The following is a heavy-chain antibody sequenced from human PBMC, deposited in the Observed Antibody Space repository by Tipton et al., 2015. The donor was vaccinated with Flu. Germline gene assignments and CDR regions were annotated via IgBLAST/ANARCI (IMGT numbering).Heavy chain of an antibody. CDR1: GGSISTSTSF. D-gene: IGHD4-11*01. CDR3: ARRDYSNYVSEPKNWFDP. J-gene: IGHJ5*02. Sequence: TLSLTCTVSGGSISTSTSFWAWIRQPPGKGLEWIGNIHRSGNTYHNPSLKSRVTISVDTSKNQFSLKLSSVTAADTAVYYCARRDYSNYVSEPKNWFDPWGQGTLVTVSS. CDR2: IHRSGNT. V-gene: IGHV4-39*07.